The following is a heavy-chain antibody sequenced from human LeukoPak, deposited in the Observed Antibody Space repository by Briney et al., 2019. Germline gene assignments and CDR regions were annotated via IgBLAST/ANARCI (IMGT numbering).Heavy chain of an antibody. J-gene: IGHJ3*02. CDR1: GFTFSSYW. CDR3: TRDGGYNAFDI. Sequence: GGSLRLSCAASGFTFSSYWMHWVRQAPGRGLVWVSRINSHGSSTSYADSVKGRFTISRDNAKNTLYLQMNSLRAEDTAVYYCTRDGGYNAFDIWGQGTMVTVSS. V-gene: IGHV3-74*01. D-gene: IGHD5-12*01. CDR2: INSHGSST.